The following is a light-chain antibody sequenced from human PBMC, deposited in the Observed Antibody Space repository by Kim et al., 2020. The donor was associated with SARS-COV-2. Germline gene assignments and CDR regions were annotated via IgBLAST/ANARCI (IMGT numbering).Light chain of an antibody. CDR3: NSRDSSGPVV. J-gene: IGLJ2*01. CDR1: SLRSYY. V-gene: IGLV3-19*01. Sequence: VALGQIVRITCQGDSLRSYYASWYQQKPGQAPVLVIYGKNNRPSGIPDRFSGSSSGNTASLTITGAQAEDEADYYCNSRDSSGPVVFGGGTQLTVL. CDR2: GKN.